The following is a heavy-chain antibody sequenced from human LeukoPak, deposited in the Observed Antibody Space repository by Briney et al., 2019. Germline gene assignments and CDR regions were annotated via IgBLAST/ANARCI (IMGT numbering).Heavy chain of an antibody. CDR3: ARSDYYDSSGTDC. Sequence: ASVKVSCKTSGYTFTGYYMHWVRQAPGQGLEWMGWINPNSGGTNYAQKFQGRVTMTRDTPISTAFMEMSRLRSDDTAVYYCARSDYYDSSGTDCWGQGTLVTVSS. D-gene: IGHD3-22*01. J-gene: IGHJ4*02. CDR1: GYTFTGYY. V-gene: IGHV1-2*02. CDR2: INPNSGGT.